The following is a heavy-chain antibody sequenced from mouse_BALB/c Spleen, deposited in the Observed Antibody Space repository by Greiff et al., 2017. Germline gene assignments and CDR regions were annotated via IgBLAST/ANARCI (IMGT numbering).Heavy chain of an antibody. CDR1: GYTFTSYW. V-gene: IGHV1-5*01. CDR2: IYPGNSDT. Sequence: VQLKQSGTVLARPGASVKMSCKASGYTFTSYWMHWVKQRPGQGLEWIGAIYPGNSDTSYNQKFKGKAKLTAVTSTSTAYMELSSLTNEDSAVYYCTKITTVPHWYFDVWGAGTTVTVSS. CDR3: TKITTVPHWYFDV. D-gene: IGHD1-1*01. J-gene: IGHJ1*01.